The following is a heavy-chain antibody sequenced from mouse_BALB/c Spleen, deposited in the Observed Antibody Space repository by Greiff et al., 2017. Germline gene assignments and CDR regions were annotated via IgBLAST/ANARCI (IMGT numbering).Heavy chain of an antibody. CDR2: ISSGSSTI. CDR1: GFTFSSFG. CDR3: ARFYSSGYAMDY. D-gene: IGHD3-1*01. Sequence: DVKLVESGGGLVQPGGSRKLSCAASGFTFSSFGMHWVRQAPEKGLEWVAYISSGSSTIYYADTVKGRFTISRDNPKNTLFLQMTSLRSEDTAMYYCARFYSSGYAMDYWGQGTLVTVSS. V-gene: IGHV5-17*02. J-gene: IGHJ4*01.